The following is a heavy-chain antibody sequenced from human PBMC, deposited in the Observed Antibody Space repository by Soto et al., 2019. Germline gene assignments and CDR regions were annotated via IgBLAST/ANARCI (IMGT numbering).Heavy chain of an antibody. CDR2: INSDGSST. D-gene: IGHD5-12*01. CDR1: GFTFSSYW. V-gene: IGHV3-74*01. Sequence: PGGSLRLSCAASGFTFSSYWMHWVRQAPGKGLVWVSRINSDGSSTSYADSVKGRFTISRDNAKNTLYLRMNSLRAEDTAVYYCARVVVATMRVYYFDYWGQGTLVTVSS. J-gene: IGHJ4*02. CDR3: ARVVVATMRVYYFDY.